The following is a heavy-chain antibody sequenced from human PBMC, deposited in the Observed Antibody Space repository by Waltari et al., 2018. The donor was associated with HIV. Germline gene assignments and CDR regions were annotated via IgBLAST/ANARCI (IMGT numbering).Heavy chain of an antibody. V-gene: IGHV1-18*01. CDR2: VSGYNGKT. Sequence: QIELVQSGAEVKKHGASVKVSCEASGYTFFSYGISWVRQAPGQGLEWMGWVSGYNGKTYYAQNFQGRVTMTTDTSTGTSYMGLRSLRSDDTAVYYCARDSQVGQQNYYYYGLDVWGQGTTVTVSS. CDR1: GYTFFSYG. J-gene: IGHJ6*02. D-gene: IGHD1-26*01. CDR3: ARDSQVGQQNYYYYGLDV.